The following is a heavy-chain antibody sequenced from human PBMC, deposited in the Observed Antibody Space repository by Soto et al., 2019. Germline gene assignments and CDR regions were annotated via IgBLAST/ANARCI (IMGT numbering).Heavy chain of an antibody. J-gene: IGHJ6*02. D-gene: IGHD6-13*01. V-gene: IGHV1-69*01. CDR3: ASGSSWYTHYYYYGMDV. CDR1: GGTFSSYA. CDR2: IIPIFGTA. Sequence: QVQLVQSGAEVKKPGSSVKVSCKASGGTFSSYAISWVRQAPGQGLEWMGGIIPIFGTANYAQKFQGRVTITADEPTSTAYMELSSLRSEDTAVYYCASGSSWYTHYYYYGMDVWGQGTTVTVSS.